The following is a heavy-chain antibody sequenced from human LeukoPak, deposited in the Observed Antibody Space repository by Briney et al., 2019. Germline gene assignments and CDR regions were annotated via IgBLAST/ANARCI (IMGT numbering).Heavy chain of an antibody. D-gene: IGHD2-2*01. Sequence: SETLSLTCAVYGGSFSGYYWSWIRQPPGKGLEWIGEINHSGSTNYNPSLKSRVTISVDTSKNQFSLKLSSVTAADTAVYYCARAGVVVPAAQVDYWGQGTLVTVSS. CDR1: GGSFSGYY. CDR3: ARAGVVVPAAQVDY. J-gene: IGHJ4*02. V-gene: IGHV4-34*01. CDR2: INHSGST.